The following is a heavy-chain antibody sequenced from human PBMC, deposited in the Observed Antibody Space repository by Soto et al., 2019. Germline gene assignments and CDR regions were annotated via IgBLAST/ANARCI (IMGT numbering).Heavy chain of an antibody. CDR3: AHAPCIAVSTHWFDP. V-gene: IGHV2-5*02. Sequence: QTTLKESGPTLVKPTQTLTLTCTFSGFSLSTSEVGVGWIRQPPGKALQWLALIYWDDDKRYSPSLKSRLTITKDTSQNQVVLTMTDMDPVDTATYYGAHAPCIAVSTHWFDPWGQGSLLTVSS. D-gene: IGHD6-19*01. CDR2: IYWDDDK. J-gene: IGHJ5*02. CDR1: GFSLSTSEVG.